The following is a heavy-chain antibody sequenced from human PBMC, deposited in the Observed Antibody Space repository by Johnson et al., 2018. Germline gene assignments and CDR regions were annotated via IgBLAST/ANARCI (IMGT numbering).Heavy chain of an antibody. J-gene: IGHJ3*02. D-gene: IGHD4-17*01. V-gene: IGHV1-8*01. CDR1: GYTFTSYD. CDR2: MNPNSGNT. Sequence: QVQLVQSGAEVKKPGASVKVSCKASGYTFTSYDINWVRQATGQGLEWMGWMNPNSGNTGYAQKFQGRVTMTRNTSISTAYMELGSLRSEDPAVYYCASSFDYGDLGAFDIWGQGTMVTVSS. CDR3: ASSFDYGDLGAFDI.